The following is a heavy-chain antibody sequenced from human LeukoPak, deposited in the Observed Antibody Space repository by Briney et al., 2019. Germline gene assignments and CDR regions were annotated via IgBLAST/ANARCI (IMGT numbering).Heavy chain of an antibody. CDR2: ISYDGSNK. CDR1: GFTFSSYG. Sequence: GGSLRLSCAASGFTFSSYGMHWVRQAPGKVLEWVAVISYDGSNKYYADSVKGRFTISRDNSKNTLYLQMNSLRAEVTAVYYCAKDLGAAALDYWGQGTLVTVSS. J-gene: IGHJ4*02. CDR3: AKDLGAAALDY. V-gene: IGHV3-30*18. D-gene: IGHD6-13*01.